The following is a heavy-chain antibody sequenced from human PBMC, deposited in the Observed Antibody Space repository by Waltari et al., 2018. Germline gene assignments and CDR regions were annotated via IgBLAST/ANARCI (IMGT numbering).Heavy chain of an antibody. CDR2: LSGSGGST. CDR1: GFTFSSYA. D-gene: IGHD2-2*01. V-gene: IGHV3-23*01. Sequence: EVQLLESGGGLVQPGGSLRLSCAASGFTFSSYAMSWVCQAPGKGLEWVSALSGSGGSTYYADSVKGRFTISRDNSKNTLYLQMNSLRAEDTAVYYCAKAKVPAAILNDYYYYMDVWGKGTTVTISS. J-gene: IGHJ6*03. CDR3: AKAKVPAAILNDYYYYMDV.